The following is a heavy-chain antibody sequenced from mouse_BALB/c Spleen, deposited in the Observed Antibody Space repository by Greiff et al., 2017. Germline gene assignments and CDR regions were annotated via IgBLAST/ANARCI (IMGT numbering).Heavy chain of an antibody. V-gene: IGHV2-2*02. CDR3: ATYYGYDRGYYYAMDY. CDR1: GFSLTSYG. Sequence: QVQLKQSGPGLVQPSQSLSITCTVSGFSLTSYGVHWVRQSPGKGLEWLGVIWSGGSTDYNAAFISRLSISKDNSKSQVFFKMNSLQANDTAIYYCATYYGYDRGYYYAMDYWGQGTSVTVSS. J-gene: IGHJ4*01. D-gene: IGHD2-9*01. CDR2: IWSGGST.